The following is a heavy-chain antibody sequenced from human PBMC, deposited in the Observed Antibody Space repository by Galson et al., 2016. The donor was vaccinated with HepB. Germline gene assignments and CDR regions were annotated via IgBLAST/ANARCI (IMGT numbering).Heavy chain of an antibody. CDR3: ARQRRQQPVVVTLHYYYMDV. D-gene: IGHD2-21*02. CDR1: DASISGRIYS. J-gene: IGHJ6*03. V-gene: IGHV4-39*01. Sequence: SETLSLTCTVSDASISGRIYSWAWIRQSPGKGLEWIGSIYSRGNSYYNPSLKSRVTISIDTSQNQFSLKLNSMTAADTAIYYCARQRRQQPVVVTLHYYYMDVWGKGTTVTVSS. CDR2: IYSRGNS.